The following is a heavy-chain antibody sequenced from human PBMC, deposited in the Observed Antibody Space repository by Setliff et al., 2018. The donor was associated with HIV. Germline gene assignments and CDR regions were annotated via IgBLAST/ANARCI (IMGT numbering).Heavy chain of an antibody. CDR2: IYSGGSST. Sequence: GGSLRLSCAASGLTFSRYAMSWVRQAPGKGLEWVSIIYSGGSSTYYADSVKGRFTISRDNSKNTLYLQLNNLRAEDTAVYYCAKWRWQQSEFDYWGQGTLVTVSS. D-gene: IGHD3-3*01. CDR3: AKWRWQQSEFDY. V-gene: IGHV3-23*03. J-gene: IGHJ4*02. CDR1: GLTFSRYA.